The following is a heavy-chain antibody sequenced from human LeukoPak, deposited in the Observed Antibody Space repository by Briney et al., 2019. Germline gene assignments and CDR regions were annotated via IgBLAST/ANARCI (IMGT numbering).Heavy chain of an antibody. CDR1: GGTFSSYA. CDR3: ARGHWNSPYYYYYMDV. Sequence: GASVKVSCKASGGTFSSYAISWVRQAPGQGLEWMGGIIPIFGTANYAQKFQGRVTITADKSTSTAYMELSSLRSEDTAVYYCARGHWNSPYYYYYMDVWGKGTTVTVSS. V-gene: IGHV1-69*06. J-gene: IGHJ6*03. CDR2: IIPIFGTA. D-gene: IGHD1-7*01.